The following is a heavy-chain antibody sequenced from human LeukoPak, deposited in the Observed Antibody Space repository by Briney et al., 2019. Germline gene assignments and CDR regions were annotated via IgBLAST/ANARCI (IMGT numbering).Heavy chain of an antibody. CDR3: ARRGRGYCSSTSCYRAGVFDI. D-gene: IGHD2-2*02. CDR1: GGSFSGYY. Sequence: SETLSLTCAVYGGSFSGYYWSWIRQPPGKGLEWIGEINHSGSTNYNPSLKSRVTISVDTSKNQFSLKLSSVTAADTAVYYCARRGRGYCSSTSCYRAGVFDIWGQGTMVTVSS. V-gene: IGHV4-34*01. J-gene: IGHJ3*02. CDR2: INHSGST.